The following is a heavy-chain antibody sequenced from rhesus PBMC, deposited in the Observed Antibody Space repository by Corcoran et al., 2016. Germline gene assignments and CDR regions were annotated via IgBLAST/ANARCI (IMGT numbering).Heavy chain of an antibody. V-gene: IGHV4-122*02. CDR2: ISYSGST. CDR1: GGSISSSYYY. Sequence: QVQLQESGPGRVKPSETLSLTCAVSGGSISSSYYYWSGLRQAPGKGLEWIGYISYSGSTRYNPSLKSRVTISRDTSKNQFSLKLSSVTAADTAVYYCARGDSGSPFSYWGQGVLVTVSS. D-gene: IGHD6-25*01. J-gene: IGHJ4*01. CDR3: ARGDSGSPFSY.